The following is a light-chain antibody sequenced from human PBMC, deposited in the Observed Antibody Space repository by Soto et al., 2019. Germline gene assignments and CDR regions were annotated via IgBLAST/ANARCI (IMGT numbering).Light chain of an antibody. CDR3: SSYAGSNNLI. CDR2: EVN. V-gene: IGLV2-8*01. CDR1: SSDLGDYDY. Sequence: QSALTRPPSASGSPGQSVTISCTGTSSDLGDYDYVSWYQQRPGKAPKVMIYEVNKRPSGVPDRFSGSKSGNTASLTVTGLQAEDEADYYCSSYAGSNNLIFGGGTKVTVL. J-gene: IGLJ2*01.